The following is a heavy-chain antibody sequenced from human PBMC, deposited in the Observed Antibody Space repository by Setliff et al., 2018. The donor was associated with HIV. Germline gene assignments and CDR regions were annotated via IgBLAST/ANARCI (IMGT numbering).Heavy chain of an antibody. CDR3: ARGHEWLRI. V-gene: IGHV4-39*07. CDR1: GDLIRNSYYY. Sequence: PSETLSLTCDVSGDLIRNSYYYWAWIRQSPGRGLEWIGSVYYNGNTNYNPSLKSRVTMSVDTSKNQISLKLRSVTAADTAVYYCARGHEWLRIWGQGMLVTVSS. D-gene: IGHD5-12*01. CDR2: VYYNGNT. J-gene: IGHJ4*02.